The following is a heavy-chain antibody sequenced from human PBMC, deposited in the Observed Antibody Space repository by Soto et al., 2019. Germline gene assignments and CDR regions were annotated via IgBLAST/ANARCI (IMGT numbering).Heavy chain of an antibody. V-gene: IGHV1-18*01. Sequence: ASVKVSCKASGYTFTSYGISWVRQAPGQGLEWMGWISAYNGNTNYAQKLQGRVTMTTDTSTSTDYMELRSLRSDDTAVYYCARVLRSSIAARRGGWFDPWGQGTLVTVSS. CDR2: ISAYNGNT. J-gene: IGHJ5*02. CDR3: ARVLRSSIAARRGGWFDP. D-gene: IGHD6-6*01. CDR1: GYTFTSYG.